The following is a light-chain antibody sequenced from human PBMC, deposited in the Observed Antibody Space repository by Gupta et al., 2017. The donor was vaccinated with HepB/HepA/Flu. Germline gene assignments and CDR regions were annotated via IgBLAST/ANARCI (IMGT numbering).Light chain of an antibody. J-gene: IGLJ1*01. V-gene: IGLV2-14*03. CDR2: DVS. Sequence: HSALTQPASVSGSPGQSITISCTGTSIDIGYFNYVSWLQHHPGKAPRVIIHDVSLRPSGVSSRFSGSKSGNTTSLTLSGLQAEDEADYYCTAYTNTDTVVFGAGTKVTVL. CDR3: TAYTNTDTVV. CDR1: SIDIGYFNY.